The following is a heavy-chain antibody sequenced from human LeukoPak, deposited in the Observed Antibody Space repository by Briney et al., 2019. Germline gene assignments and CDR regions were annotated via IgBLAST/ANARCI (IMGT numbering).Heavy chain of an antibody. CDR1: GFNISTYS. J-gene: IGHJ4*02. Sequence: PGGSLRLSCATSGFNISTYSMNWVRQVPGKGPEYVSAVSPNSDSTHYVDSVQGRFAISRDNSQSTLHLQMNSLRAEDTAVYYCVRSLTGQWPFDKWGQGTLVTVSS. D-gene: IGHD6-19*01. V-gene: IGHV3-23*01. CDR2: VSPNSDST. CDR3: VRSLTGQWPFDK.